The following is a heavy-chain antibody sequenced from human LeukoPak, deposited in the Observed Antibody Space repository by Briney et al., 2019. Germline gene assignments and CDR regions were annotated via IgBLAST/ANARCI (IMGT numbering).Heavy chain of an antibody. D-gene: IGHD4-23*01. V-gene: IGHV3-48*04. CDR1: EFPFSSYS. CDR2: ISSTATSI. Sequence: PGGSLRLSCAASEFPFSSYSMSWVRQAPGKGVECVSYISSTATSIYYADSVRDRFTLYRDNAKNSLYLQMNSLRAEDTAVYYCARDVTYHGGDWFDPCGQGTLVTVSS. J-gene: IGHJ5*02. CDR3: ARDVTYHGGDWFDP.